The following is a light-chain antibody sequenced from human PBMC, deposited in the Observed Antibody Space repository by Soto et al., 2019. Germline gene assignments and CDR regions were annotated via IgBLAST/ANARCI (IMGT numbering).Light chain of an antibody. V-gene: IGKV3-15*01. Sequence: EIVMTQSPATLSVSTGESATLSCRASQSVTSNLAWYQQKPGQATRTLIYGASTRATDIPAKFSGSVSGTEFTLTISSLQSEDFAVYYCQYYHNLPPITFGQGTRLVIK. CDR3: QYYHNLPPIT. J-gene: IGKJ5*01. CDR2: GAS. CDR1: QSVTSN.